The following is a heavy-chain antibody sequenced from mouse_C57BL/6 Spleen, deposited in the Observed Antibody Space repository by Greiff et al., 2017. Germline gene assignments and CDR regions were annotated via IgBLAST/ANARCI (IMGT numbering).Heavy chain of an antibody. CDR2: IDPENGDT. CDR3: TTADAPGGYGNYARGAMDY. Sequence: EVQLQQSGAELVRPGASVKLSCTASGFNIKDDYMHWVKQRPEQGLEWIGWIDPENGDTEYASKFQGKATITADTSSNTAYMQLSSLTSEDTAVYYCTTADAPGGYGNYARGAMDYWGQGTSVTGSS. V-gene: IGHV14-4*01. D-gene: IGHD2-1*01. J-gene: IGHJ4*01. CDR1: GFNIKDDY.